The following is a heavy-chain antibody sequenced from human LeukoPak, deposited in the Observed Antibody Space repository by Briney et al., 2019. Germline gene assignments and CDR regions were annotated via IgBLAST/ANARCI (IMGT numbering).Heavy chain of an antibody. V-gene: IGHV3-53*01. CDR2: IYSGGST. CDR3: ARDGPGSGWLDAFDI. CDR1: GFTFSSYA. J-gene: IGHJ3*02. D-gene: IGHD6-19*01. Sequence: GGSLRLSCAASGFTFSSYAMSWVRQAPGKGLEWVSVIYSGGSTYYADSVKGRFTISRDNSKNTLYLQMNSLRAEDTAVYYCARDGPGSGWLDAFDIWGQGTMVTVSS.